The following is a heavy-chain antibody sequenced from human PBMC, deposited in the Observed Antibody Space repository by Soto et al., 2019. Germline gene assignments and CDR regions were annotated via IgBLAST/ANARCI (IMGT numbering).Heavy chain of an antibody. D-gene: IGHD7-27*01. V-gene: IGHV4-30-4*01. CDR1: GDSISTLDYF. CDR2: IYKSATT. J-gene: IGHJ5*01. CDR3: ARGRYCLTGRCFPNWFDS. Sequence: SETLSLTCSVSGDSISTLDYFWAWIRQPPGQALEYIGYIYKSATTYYNPSFESRVAISVDTSKSQFSLNVTSVTAADTAVYFCARGRYCLTGRCFPNWFDSWGQGALVTVSS.